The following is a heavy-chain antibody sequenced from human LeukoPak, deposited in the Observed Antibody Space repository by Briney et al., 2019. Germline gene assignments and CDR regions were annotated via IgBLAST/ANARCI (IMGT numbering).Heavy chain of an antibody. D-gene: IGHD1-26*01. V-gene: IGHV1-69*05. CDR1: GGTFSSYA. CDR2: IIPIFGTA. CDR3: ARDVGGSYYNWFDP. J-gene: IGHJ5*02. Sequence: EASVKVSCKASGGTFSSYAISWVRQAPGQGLEWMGGIIPIFGTANYAQKFQGRVTITTDESTSTAYMELSSLRSGDTAVYYCARDVGGSYYNWFDPWGQGTLVTVSS.